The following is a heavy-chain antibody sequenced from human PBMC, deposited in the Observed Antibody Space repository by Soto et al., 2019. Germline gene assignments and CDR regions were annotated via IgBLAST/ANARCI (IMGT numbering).Heavy chain of an antibody. CDR3: ARERITMVRGMDY. Sequence: SETLSLTCAVSGGSISSSNWWSWVRQPPGKGLEWIGEIYHSGSTNYNPSLKSRVTISVDKSKNQFSLKLSSVTAADTAVYYCARERITMVRGMDYWGQGTLVTVSS. CDR2: IYHSGST. J-gene: IGHJ4*02. V-gene: IGHV4-4*02. CDR1: GGSISSSNW. D-gene: IGHD3-10*01.